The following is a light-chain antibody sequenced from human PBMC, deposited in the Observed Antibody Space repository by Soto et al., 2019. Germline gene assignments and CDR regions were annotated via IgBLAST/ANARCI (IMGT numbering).Light chain of an antibody. Sequence: DIVLTQSPGTLSLSPGERATLSCRASQSVSSSYLAWYQQKPGQAPRLLIYDASTRATGLPARFSGSGSGTEFTLTVSSLQSEDFAVYYCQQYNNWPLITFGQGTRLEIK. CDR3: QQYNNWPLIT. V-gene: IGKV3-15*01. CDR1: QSVSSSY. J-gene: IGKJ5*01. CDR2: DAS.